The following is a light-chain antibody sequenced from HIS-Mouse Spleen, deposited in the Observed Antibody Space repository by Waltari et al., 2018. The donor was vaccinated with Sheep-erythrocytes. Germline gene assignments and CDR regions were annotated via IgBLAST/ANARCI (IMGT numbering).Light chain of an antibody. CDR1: SSDAGGYNY. Sequence: QSALTQPPSASGSPGQSVSISCPGTSSDAGGYNYFSWYQQHPGKAPKLMIYEVSKRPSGVPDRFSGSKSGNTASLTVSGLQAEDEADYYCSSYAGSNNYVFGTGTKVTVL. V-gene: IGLV2-8*01. CDR3: SSYAGSNNYV. CDR2: EVS. J-gene: IGLJ1*01.